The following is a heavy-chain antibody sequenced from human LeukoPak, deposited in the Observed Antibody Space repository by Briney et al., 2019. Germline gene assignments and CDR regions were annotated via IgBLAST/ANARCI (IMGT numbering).Heavy chain of an antibody. Sequence: ASVTVSCKASGYTLTSYDINWVRQATGQGLEWMGLMNPNRGNTGYAQKFQGRVTITRNTSISTAYMELSSLRSEDTAVYYCARSYGPSDYWGQGTLVTVSS. V-gene: IGHV1-8*01. CDR3: ARSYGPSDY. D-gene: IGHD4-17*01. CDR1: GYTLTSYD. J-gene: IGHJ4*02. CDR2: MNPNRGNT.